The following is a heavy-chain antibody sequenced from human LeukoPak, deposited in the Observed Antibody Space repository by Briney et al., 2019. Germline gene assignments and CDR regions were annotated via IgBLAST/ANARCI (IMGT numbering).Heavy chain of an antibody. D-gene: IGHD1-26*01. J-gene: IGHJ4*02. CDR1: GGSISSGAYS. CDR3: AREGARELEYSGSPFDY. V-gene: IGHV4-30-2*01. Sequence: SQTLSLTCAVSGGSISSGAYSWSWIRQPPGKGLEWIGEIYHSGSTNYNPSLKSRVTISVDKSKNQFSLKLSSVTAADTAVYYCAREGARELEYSGSPFDYWGQGTLVTVSS. CDR2: IYHSGST.